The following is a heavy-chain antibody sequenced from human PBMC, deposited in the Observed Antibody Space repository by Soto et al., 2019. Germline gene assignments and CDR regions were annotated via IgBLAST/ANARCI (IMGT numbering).Heavy chain of an antibody. J-gene: IGHJ4*02. CDR1: GDTFTDYY. CDR2: VNPSGGHT. D-gene: IGHD2-21*02. Sequence: QVQLMQSGAEVKKPGASVKVSCKASGDTFTDYYIHWVRQAPGQGLEWMGTVNPSGGHTTYAQHFRGRATMTRDTSTSSLCRELISLTSDDPAVYYCARGRHVVVVTAALDYCGPGTLVTVSS. CDR3: ARGRHVVVVTAALDY. V-gene: IGHV1-46*01.